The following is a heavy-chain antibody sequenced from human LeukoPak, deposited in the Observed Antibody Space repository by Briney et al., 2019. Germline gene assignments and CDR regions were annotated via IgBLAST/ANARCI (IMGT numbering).Heavy chain of an antibody. CDR3: AREVGGYGSGSSDY. J-gene: IGHJ4*02. D-gene: IGHD3-10*01. CDR1: GFTFSKYE. Sequence: PGGSLRLSCAASGFTFSKYEMNWVRQAPGKGLEWVSYISSSGSTIYYADSVKGRFTISRDNAKNSLYLQMNSLRAEDTAVYYCAREVGGYGSGSSDYWGQGTLVTVSS. CDR2: ISSSGSTI. V-gene: IGHV3-48*03.